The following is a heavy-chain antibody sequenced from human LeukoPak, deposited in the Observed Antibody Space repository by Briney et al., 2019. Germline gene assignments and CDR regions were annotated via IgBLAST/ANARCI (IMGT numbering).Heavy chain of an antibody. CDR1: GFTFSSYA. J-gene: IGHJ4*02. V-gene: IGHV3-23*01. Sequence: PGGSLRLSCAASGFTFSSYAMSWVRQAPGKGLEWVSYISGSGGSTYYADAVKGRFTISRDNSKNTLYLQMNSLRAEDTAAYYCARDGSGSYYIHDYWGQGTLVTVSS. D-gene: IGHD3-10*01. CDR2: ISGSGGST. CDR3: ARDGSGSYYIHDY.